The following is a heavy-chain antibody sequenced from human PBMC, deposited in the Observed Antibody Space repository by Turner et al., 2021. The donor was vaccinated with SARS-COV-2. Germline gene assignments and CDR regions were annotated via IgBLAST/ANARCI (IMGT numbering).Heavy chain of an antibody. Sequence: QVQLVESGGGVVQPGRSLRLSCAASVFTFSSFGMHWVRQAPGKVLEWVAVIWNDGSNKYYADSVKGRFTISRDNSKNTLYLQMNSLRAEDTAVYYCARDVSGSYWPFDYWGQGTLVTVSS. CDR1: VFTFSSFG. D-gene: IGHD1-26*01. CDR3: ARDVSGSYWPFDY. CDR2: IWNDGSNK. V-gene: IGHV3-33*01. J-gene: IGHJ4*02.